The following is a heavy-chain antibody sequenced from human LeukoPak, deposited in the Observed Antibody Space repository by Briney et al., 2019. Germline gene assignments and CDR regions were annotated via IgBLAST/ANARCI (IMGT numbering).Heavy chain of an antibody. J-gene: IGHJ4*02. CDR2: LHTGGRT. V-gene: IGHV3-53*01. D-gene: IGHD6-19*01. CDR3: ARDPSGNLYFDY. Sequence: GGSLRLSCVASGFTFSSYWMSWVRQAPGKGLEWVSVLHTGGRTFYADSVMGRFTISTDNSKNTLFLQMNSLRAEDTAVYYCARDPSGNLYFDYWGQGALVTVSS. CDR1: GFTFSSYW.